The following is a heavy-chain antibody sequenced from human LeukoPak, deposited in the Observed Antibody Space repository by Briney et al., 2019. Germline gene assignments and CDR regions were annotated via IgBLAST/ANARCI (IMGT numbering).Heavy chain of an antibody. D-gene: IGHD5-12*01. J-gene: IGHJ4*02. Sequence: GGSLRLSCVASGFTFSSYSMNWVRQAPGKGLEWVSYLSSSGRTRYYADSVKGRFNISRDNAKNSLYLQMNSLRAEDTAVYYCARGPSGYHNTGGQGTLVTVSS. CDR3: ARGPSGYHNT. V-gene: IGHV3-48*04. CDR2: LSSSGRTR. CDR1: GFTFSSYS.